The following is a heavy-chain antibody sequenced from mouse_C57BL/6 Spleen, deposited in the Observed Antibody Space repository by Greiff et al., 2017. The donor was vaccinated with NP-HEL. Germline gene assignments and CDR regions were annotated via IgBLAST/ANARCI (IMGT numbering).Heavy chain of an antibody. J-gene: IGHJ4*01. Sequence: QLKESGPGLVQPSQSLSITCTVSGFSLTSYGVHWVRQPPGKGLEWLGVIWSGGSTDYNAAFISRLSISKDNSKSQVFFKMNSLQADDTAIYYCAKTPYYGYDGAMDYWGQGTSVTVSS. CDR1: GFSLTSYG. D-gene: IGHD2-9*01. CDR2: IWSGGST. CDR3: AKTPYYGYDGAMDY. V-gene: IGHV2-4*01.